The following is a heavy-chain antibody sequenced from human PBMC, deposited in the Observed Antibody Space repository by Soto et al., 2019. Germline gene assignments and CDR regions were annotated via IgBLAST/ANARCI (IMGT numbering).Heavy chain of an antibody. Sequence: ETLSLTCTVSGGSISHYYWSWIRQSPGKGLEWIGYAYYSGSTDYNPSLKSRVTMSVDTSKNQVSLKLNSVTTADTAVYYCARDRSTYGGGGTGEVKENWFDPWGPGTLVTVS. V-gene: IGHV4-59*01. J-gene: IGHJ5*02. D-gene: IGHD2-8*01. CDR1: GGSISHYY. CDR3: ARDRSTYGGGGTGEVKENWFDP. CDR2: AYYSGST.